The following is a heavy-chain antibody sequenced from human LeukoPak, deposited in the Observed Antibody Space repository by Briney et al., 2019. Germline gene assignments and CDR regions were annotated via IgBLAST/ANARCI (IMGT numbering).Heavy chain of an antibody. D-gene: IGHD5-12*01. CDR3: AKDISSGYDDYNYMDV. Sequence: PGGSLRLSCAASGFTFSSYGMHWARQAPGKGLEWVAFIRYDGSNKYYADSVKGRFTISRDNSKNTLYLQMNSLRAEDTAVYYCAKDISSGYDDYNYMDVWGKGTTVTISS. J-gene: IGHJ6*03. CDR1: GFTFSSYG. V-gene: IGHV3-30*02. CDR2: IRYDGSNK.